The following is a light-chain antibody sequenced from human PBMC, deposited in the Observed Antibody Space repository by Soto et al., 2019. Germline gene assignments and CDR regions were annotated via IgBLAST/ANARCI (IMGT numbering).Light chain of an antibody. V-gene: IGKV3-20*01. J-gene: IGKJ1*01. CDR3: QQYGRSPPLT. CDR2: DAS. Sequence: EIVLTQSPGTLSLSPGERATLSCRASQSVINNYLAWYQQKPGQAPRLLIYDASSRATGIPDRFSGSGSGTDFTLTISRLEPEDFAVYYCQQYGRSPPLTFGQGTKVEIK. CDR1: QSVINNY.